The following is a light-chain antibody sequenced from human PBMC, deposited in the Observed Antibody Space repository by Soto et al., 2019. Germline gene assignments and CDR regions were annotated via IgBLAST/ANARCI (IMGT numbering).Light chain of an antibody. CDR3: QQYGRSAIFT. J-gene: IGKJ3*01. CDR2: GAS. CDR1: QSISGNY. V-gene: IGKV3-20*01. Sequence: ELVLTQSPGSLSLSPGERATLSCWASQSISGNYLAWYQQKPGQAPRLLIYGASNRATGIPDRFRGSGSGTGFSLTISRLEPEDCAVYYCQQYGRSAIFTLGPGNTVEVK.